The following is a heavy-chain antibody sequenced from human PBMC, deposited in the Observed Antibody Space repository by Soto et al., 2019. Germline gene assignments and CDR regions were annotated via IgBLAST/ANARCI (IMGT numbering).Heavy chain of an antibody. J-gene: IGHJ4*02. V-gene: IGHV1-8*01. CDR1: GYTFTIYD. CDR2: MNPNSGNT. D-gene: IGHD2-2*01. Sequence: GASVKVSCKASGYTFTIYDINWVRQATGQGLEWMGWMNPNSGNTGYAQKFQGRVTMTRNTSISTAYMELSSLRSEDTAVYYCATPYCSSTSCYAQKTPLKSYFDYWGQGTLVTVSS. CDR3: ATPYCSSTSCYAQKTPLKSYFDY.